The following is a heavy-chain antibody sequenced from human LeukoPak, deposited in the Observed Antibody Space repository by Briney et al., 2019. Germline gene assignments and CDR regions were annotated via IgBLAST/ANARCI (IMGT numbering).Heavy chain of an antibody. D-gene: IGHD3-10*01. J-gene: IGHJ5*02. CDR3: AKDRGHGSGSRYNWFDP. V-gene: IGHV3-7*03. Sequence: GGSLRLSCAASGFTFSSNWMSWVRQAPGKGLEWVANIKKDGSEKYYADSVKGRFTISRDNSKNTLYLQMNSLRAEDTAVYYCAKDRGHGSGSRYNWFDPWGQGTLVTVSS. CDR1: GFTFSSNW. CDR2: IKKDGSEK.